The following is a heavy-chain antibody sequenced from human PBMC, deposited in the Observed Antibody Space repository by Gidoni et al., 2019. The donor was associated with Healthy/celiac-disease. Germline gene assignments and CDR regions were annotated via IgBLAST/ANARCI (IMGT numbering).Heavy chain of an antibody. Sequence: EVQLVESGGGLVQPGGSLRLSWAGSGFTFGSSEMNWVRQAQGKGLGLVSYISSSGITIYYADSVKGRFTISRDNAKNSLYLQMNSLRAEDTAVYYCARGVIVVVTASYYMDVWGKGTTVTVSS. CDR3: ARGVIVVVTASYYMDV. CDR2: ISSSGITI. V-gene: IGHV3-48*03. D-gene: IGHD2-21*02. J-gene: IGHJ6*03. CDR1: GFTFGSSE.